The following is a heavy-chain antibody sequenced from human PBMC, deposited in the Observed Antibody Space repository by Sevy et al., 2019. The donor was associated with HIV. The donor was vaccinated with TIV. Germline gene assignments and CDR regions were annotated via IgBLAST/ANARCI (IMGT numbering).Heavy chain of an antibody. V-gene: IGHV3-30*02. CDR2: IGFDGSDK. CDR3: AKNTAAAGVGGFDY. D-gene: IGHD6-13*01. CDR1: GFTFNYYG. J-gene: IGHJ4*01. Sequence: GGSLRLSCAASGFTFNYYGVHWVRQAPGKGLEWVVFIGFDGSDKNYADSVKGRFTISRDNSQNTMYMQMNSLRPDDTAVYYCAKNTAAAGVGGFDYWGPGTLVTVSS.